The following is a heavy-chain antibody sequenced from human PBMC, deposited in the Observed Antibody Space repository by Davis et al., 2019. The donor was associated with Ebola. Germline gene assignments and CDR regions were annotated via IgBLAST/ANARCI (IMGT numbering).Heavy chain of an antibody. CDR3: AREEGSSRWQNNWFDY. J-gene: IGHJ5*01. Sequence: GGSLRLSCAASGFTFRTYAMNWVRQAPGKGLEWVSSIWYEGTDGNYADSVRGRFIISRDDSKNTLYLQMNSLRVEDTAIYYCAREEGSSRWQNNWFDYWGQGTLVTVSS. D-gene: IGHD2-2*01. V-gene: IGHV3-33*08. CDR2: IWYEGTDG. CDR1: GFTFRTYA.